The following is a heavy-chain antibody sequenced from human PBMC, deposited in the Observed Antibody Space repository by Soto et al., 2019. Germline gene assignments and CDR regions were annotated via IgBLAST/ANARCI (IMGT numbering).Heavy chain of an antibody. V-gene: IGHV4-59*12. CDR3: ARGDSTVSSVFDY. J-gene: IGHJ4*02. CDR2: IYYSGST. D-gene: IGHD4-17*01. Sequence: PSETLSLTCTVSGGSISSYYWSWIRQPPGKGLEWIGYIYYSGSTNYNPSLKSRVTISVDTSKTQFSLKLSSVTAADTAVYYCARGDSTVSSVFDYWGQGMLVTVSS. CDR1: GGSISSYY.